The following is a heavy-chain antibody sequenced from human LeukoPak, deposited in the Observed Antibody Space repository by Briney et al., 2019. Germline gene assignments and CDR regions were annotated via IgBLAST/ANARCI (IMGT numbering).Heavy chain of an antibody. CDR2: ISRSGHT. V-gene: IGHV4-59*08. CDR3: AKLSFGDSHFDQ. D-gene: IGHD3-10*01. CDR1: GATSGNHY. J-gene: IGHJ4*02. Sequence: SETLSLTCTVSGATSGNHYWSWIRQPPGQGLEWLGYISRSGHTNYNPALKSRVSMSVATSKNHFSLNLTSVTATDTAIYYCAKLSFGDSHFDQWGQGTLVTVSS.